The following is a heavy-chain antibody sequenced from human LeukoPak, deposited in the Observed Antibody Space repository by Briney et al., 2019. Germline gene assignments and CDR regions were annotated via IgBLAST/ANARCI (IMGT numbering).Heavy chain of an antibody. J-gene: IGHJ4*02. Sequence: ASVKVSCKASGGTFSSYAISWVRQAPGQGLEWMGGISPIFGTANYAQKFQGRVTITADESTSTAYMELSSLRSEDTAVYYCARSNYYYDSSGYLHDWGQGTLVTVSS. V-gene: IGHV1-69*13. D-gene: IGHD3-22*01. CDR1: GGTFSSYA. CDR2: ISPIFGTA. CDR3: ARSNYYYDSSGYLHD.